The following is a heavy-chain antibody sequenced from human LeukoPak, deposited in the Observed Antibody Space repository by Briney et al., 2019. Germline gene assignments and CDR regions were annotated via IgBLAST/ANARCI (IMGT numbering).Heavy chain of an antibody. D-gene: IGHD3-10*01. CDR1: GLTFSSYG. J-gene: IGHJ3*02. CDR3: AKVSSYYYGSGSYNDAFDI. Sequence: GGSLRLSCAASGLTFSSYGMSWVRQAPGKGLEWVSAISGSGGSTYYADSVKGRFTISRDNSKNTLYLQMDSLRAEDTAVYYCAKVSSYYYGSGSYNDAFDIWGQGTMVTVSS. V-gene: IGHV3-23*01. CDR2: ISGSGGST.